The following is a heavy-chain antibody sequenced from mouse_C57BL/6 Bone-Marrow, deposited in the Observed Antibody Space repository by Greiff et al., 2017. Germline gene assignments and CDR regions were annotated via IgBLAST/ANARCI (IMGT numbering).Heavy chain of an antibody. V-gene: IGHV1-85*01. CDR1: GYTFTSYA. D-gene: IGHD1-1*01. Sequence: VKLMESGPELVKPGASVKLSCKASGYTFTSYAINWVKQRPGQGLEWIGWIYPRDGSTKYNEKFKGKATLTVDTSSSTEYMELHSLTSEDSAVYFGARLEFDGSSGDWYFDVWGTGTTVTVSS. CDR3: ARLEFDGSSGDWYFDV. J-gene: IGHJ1*03. CDR2: IYPRDGST.